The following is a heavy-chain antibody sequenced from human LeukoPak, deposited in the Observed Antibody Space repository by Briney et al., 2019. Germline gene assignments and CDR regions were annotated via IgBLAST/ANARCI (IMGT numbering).Heavy chain of an antibody. Sequence: SETLSLTCAVYGGSFSGYYWSWIRQPPGKGLEWIGEINHSGSTNYNPSLKSRVTISVDTSKSQFSLKLSSVTAADTAVYYCTKGDKGAFDIWGQGTMVTVSS. V-gene: IGHV4-34*01. J-gene: IGHJ3*02. CDR1: GGSFSGYY. CDR3: TKGDKGAFDI. CDR2: INHSGST.